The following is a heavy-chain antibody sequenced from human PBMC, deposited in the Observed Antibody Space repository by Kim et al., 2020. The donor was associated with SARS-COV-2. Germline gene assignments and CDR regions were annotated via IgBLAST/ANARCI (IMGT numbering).Heavy chain of an antibody. J-gene: IGHJ2*01. D-gene: IGHD2-2*01. Sequence: SETLSLTCAVYGGSFSGYYWSWIRQPPGKGLEWIGEINHSGSTNYNPSLKSRVTISVDTSKNQFSLKLSSVTAADTAVYYCARGGYCSSTSCKVRAASGDTQGTSSFDLWGRGTLVTVSS. CDR2: INHSGST. CDR3: ARGGYCSSTSCKVRAASGDTQGTSSFDL. V-gene: IGHV4-34*01. CDR1: GGSFSGYY.